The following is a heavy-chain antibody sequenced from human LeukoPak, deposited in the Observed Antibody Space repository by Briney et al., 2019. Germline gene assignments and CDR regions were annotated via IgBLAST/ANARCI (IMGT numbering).Heavy chain of an antibody. CDR3: AKYVPGPNRFDY. Sequence: KPGGSLRLSCAASGFTFSDYYMSGIRQAPGKGLEWVSYISGSGGSTYYADSVKGRFTISRDNSKNTLYLQMNSLRAEDTAVYYCAKYVPGPNRFDYWGQGTLVTVSS. J-gene: IGHJ4*02. CDR1: GFTFSDYY. V-gene: IGHV3-11*01. D-gene: IGHD3-10*02. CDR2: ISGSGGST.